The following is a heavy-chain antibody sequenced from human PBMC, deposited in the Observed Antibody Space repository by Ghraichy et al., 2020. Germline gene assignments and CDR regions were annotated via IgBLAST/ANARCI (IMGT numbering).Heavy chain of an antibody. CDR3: ARVKRDVDVAGTFDY. Sequence: SETQSLTCTVSGGSINGYYWSWIRQPPGKALEWIGYIYFSGSAKYNPSLESRVTMSVDTPKNQLSLKVRSVTAADTAVYYCARVKRDVDVAGTFDYWGQGTLVTVSS. V-gene: IGHV4-59*01. J-gene: IGHJ4*02. CDR1: GGSINGYY. CDR2: IYFSGSA. D-gene: IGHD6-19*01.